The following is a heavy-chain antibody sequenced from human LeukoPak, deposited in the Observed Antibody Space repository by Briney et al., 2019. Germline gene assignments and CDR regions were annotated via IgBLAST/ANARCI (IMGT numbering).Heavy chain of an antibody. V-gene: IGHV1-46*01. CDR3: ARGGWLRLGELSLYSSYYFDY. Sequence: GASVKVSCKASGYTFTSYYMHWVRQAPGQGLEWMGIINPSGGSTSYAQKFQGRVTMTRDTSTSTVYMELSSLRSEDTAVYYCARGGWLRLGELSLYSSYYFDYWGQGTLVTVSS. CDR2: INPSGGST. D-gene: IGHD3-16*02. CDR1: GYTFTSYY. J-gene: IGHJ4*02.